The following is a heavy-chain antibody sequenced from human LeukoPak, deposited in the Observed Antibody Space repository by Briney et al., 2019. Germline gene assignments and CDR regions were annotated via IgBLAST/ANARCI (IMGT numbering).Heavy chain of an antibody. CDR2: ISGSGGST. CDR3: AELGITMVGGV. CDR1: GFTFSSYG. Sequence: GGSLRLSCAASGFTFSSYGMSWVRQAPGKGLEWVSTISGSGGSTYYAASVKGRFTISRDNAKNSLYLQMNSLRAEDTAVYYCAELGITMVGGVWGKGTTVTISS. V-gene: IGHV3-23*01. D-gene: IGHD3-10*02. J-gene: IGHJ6*04.